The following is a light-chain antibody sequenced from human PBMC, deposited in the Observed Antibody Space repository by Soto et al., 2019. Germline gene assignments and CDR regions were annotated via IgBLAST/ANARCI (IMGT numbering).Light chain of an antibody. CDR1: QSVSSK. V-gene: IGKV3-15*01. J-gene: IGKJ1*01. Sequence: EIVMTQSPATLSVSPGERATLSCRASQSVSSKLAWYQQKPGQVPRLLIYGGSTRATGVPARFSGSGSGTEFTLTISSLQSEDFAVYYCLQYNNWPRTFGQGTTVEIK. CDR3: LQYNNWPRT. CDR2: GGS.